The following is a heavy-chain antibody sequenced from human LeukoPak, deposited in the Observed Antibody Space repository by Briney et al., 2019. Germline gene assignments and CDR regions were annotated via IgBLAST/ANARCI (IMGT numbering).Heavy chain of an antibody. Sequence: ASVKVSCKASGYTFGTHWMHWVRQAPGQGLEWMGWINPNSGGTNYAQKFQGRVTMTRDTSISTAYMELSRLRSDDTAVYYCARQRIAAAVFDIWGQGTMVTVSS. CDR2: INPNSGGT. V-gene: IGHV1-2*02. CDR3: ARQRIAAAVFDI. D-gene: IGHD6-13*01. CDR1: GYTFGTHW. J-gene: IGHJ3*02.